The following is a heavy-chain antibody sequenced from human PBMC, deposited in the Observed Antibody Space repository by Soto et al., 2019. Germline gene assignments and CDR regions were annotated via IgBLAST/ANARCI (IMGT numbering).Heavy chain of an antibody. V-gene: IGHV4-59*08. CDR1: GGSISSYY. CDR3: ARRYGSFFDI. J-gene: IGHJ3*02. D-gene: IGHD3-10*01. Sequence: SETLSLTCTVSGGSISSYYWSWIRQPPGKGPEWIGYIYYSGSTNYNPSLKSRVTISVDTSKNQFSLKLSSVTAADTAVYYCARRYGSFFDIWGQGTMVTVSS. CDR2: IYYSGST.